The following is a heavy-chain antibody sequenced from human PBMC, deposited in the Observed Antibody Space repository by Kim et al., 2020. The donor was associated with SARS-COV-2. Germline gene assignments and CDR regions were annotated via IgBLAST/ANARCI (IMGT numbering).Heavy chain of an antibody. D-gene: IGHD5-12*01. J-gene: IGHJ5*02. CDR3: TRDGGGYSGYEKYDWFDH. V-gene: IGHV6-1*01. CDR2: TYYRSKWHN. CDR1: GDSVSSNSAA. Sequence: SQTLSLTCAISGDSVSSNSAAWNWIRQSPSRGLEWLGRTYYRSKWHNDYAVSVKSRITINPDTSKNQFSLQLNSVTPEDTAVYYCTRDGGGYSGYEKYDWFDHWGQGTLVTVSS.